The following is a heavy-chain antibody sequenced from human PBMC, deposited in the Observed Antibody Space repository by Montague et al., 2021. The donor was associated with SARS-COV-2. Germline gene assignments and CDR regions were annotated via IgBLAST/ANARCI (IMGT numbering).Heavy chain of an antibody. J-gene: IGHJ5*02. D-gene: IGHD3-9*01. CDR2: IYGDDDN. V-gene: IGHV2-5*02. Sequence: PALVKPTQTLTLTCAFSGFSLSTSEVGVGWIRPPPGKAPEFLALIYGDDDNRYKPSLKSRLTITKVTSKNQVVLTMTNVDPVDTATYYCAHFGILRYFDPWGQGTLVTVSS. CDR3: AHFGILRYFDP. CDR1: GFSLSTSEVG.